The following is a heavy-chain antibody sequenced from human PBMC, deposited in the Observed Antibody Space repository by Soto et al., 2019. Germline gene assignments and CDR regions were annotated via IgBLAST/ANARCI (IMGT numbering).Heavy chain of an antibody. J-gene: IGHJ6*02. CDR2: IIPIFGTA. CDR1: GGTFSSYA. D-gene: IGHD2-2*02. V-gene: IGHV1-69*01. Sequence: QVQLVQSGAEVKKPGSSVKVSCKASGGTFSSYAISWVRQAPGQGLEWMGGIIPIFGTANYAQKFQGRVTSTADESTSTDYMELSSLRSEDTAVYYCAYTTRDGYYYYYGMDVWGQGTTVTVSS. CDR3: AYTTRDGYYYYYGMDV.